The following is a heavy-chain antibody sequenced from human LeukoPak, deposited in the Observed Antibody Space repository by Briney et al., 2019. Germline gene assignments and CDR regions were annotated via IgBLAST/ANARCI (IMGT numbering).Heavy chain of an antibody. CDR1: GFTFGDYA. CDR3: TRDQVFYCSGGSCPDTPFFDY. Sequence: GGSLRLSCTASGFTFGDYAMNWFRQAPGKGLEWVGFIRRKAYGGTTEYAASVKGRFTISRDDSASIAYLQMNSLKTEDTAVYYCTRDQVFYCSGGSCPDTPFFDYWGQGTLVTVSS. CDR2: IRRKAYGGTT. D-gene: IGHD2-15*01. V-gene: IGHV3-49*03. J-gene: IGHJ4*02.